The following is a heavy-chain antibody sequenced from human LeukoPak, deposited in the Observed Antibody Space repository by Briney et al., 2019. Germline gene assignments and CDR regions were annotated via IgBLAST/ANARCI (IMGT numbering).Heavy chain of an antibody. D-gene: IGHD5-24*01. CDR1: GYSFTSYY. J-gene: IGHJ3*02. CDR2: INPTSGDT. Sequence: GASVKVSCKASGYSFTSYYVHWVRQAPGQGLQWMGIINPTSGDTIYAQKFQGRVTMTTDMSTNPVYMELSSHRSEDTAVYYCARYGFSAVWQGGWHAFDIWGHGTMVTVSS. CDR3: ARYGFSAVWQGGWHAFDI. V-gene: IGHV1-46*01.